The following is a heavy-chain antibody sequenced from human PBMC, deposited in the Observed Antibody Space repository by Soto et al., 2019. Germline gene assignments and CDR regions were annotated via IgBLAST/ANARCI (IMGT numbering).Heavy chain of an antibody. J-gene: IGHJ6*03. CDR3: ASRIAARNYYYMDV. CDR2: INHSGST. CDR1: GGSFSGDY. D-gene: IGHD6-6*01. Sequence: PSETLSLTCAVYGGSFSGDYWSWIRQPPGKGLEWIGEINHSGSTSYNPSLKSRVTISVDTSKNQFSLKLSSVTAADTAVYYCASRIAARNYYYMDVWGKGNTVTVSS. V-gene: IGHV4-34*01.